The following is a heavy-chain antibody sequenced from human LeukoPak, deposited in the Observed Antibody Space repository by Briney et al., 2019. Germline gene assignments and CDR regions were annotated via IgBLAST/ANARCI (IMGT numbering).Heavy chain of an antibody. D-gene: IGHD3-22*01. J-gene: IGHJ4*02. V-gene: IGHV3-23*01. CDR1: GFTFSSYA. CDR3: AKARYDSSGYYLDY. CDR2: ISGSGGST. Sequence: PGGSLRLSCAASGFTFSSYAMSWVRQAPGKGLEWGSAISGSGGSTYYADSVKGRFTISRDNSKNTLYLQMNSLRAEDTAVYYCAKARYDSSGYYLDYWGQGTLVTVSS.